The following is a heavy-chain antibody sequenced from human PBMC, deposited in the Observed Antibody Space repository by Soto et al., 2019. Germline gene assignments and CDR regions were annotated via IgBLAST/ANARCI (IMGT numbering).Heavy chain of an antibody. CDR3: ASVPIWCGSSSCYTEGFDS. D-gene: IGHD2-2*01. CDR2: ISADGSTT. J-gene: IGHJ4*02. CDR1: GFVFSDYA. Sequence: EVQLLDSGGGRVQPGGSLRLSCVASGFVFSDYAMSWVRQAPGKGLEWVSAISADGSTTYYANSVKGRFTVSRVNSKNTLYLEMNTLRAEDTAIYYCASVPIWCGSSSCYTEGFDSWGQGTRVTVSS. V-gene: IGHV3-23*01.